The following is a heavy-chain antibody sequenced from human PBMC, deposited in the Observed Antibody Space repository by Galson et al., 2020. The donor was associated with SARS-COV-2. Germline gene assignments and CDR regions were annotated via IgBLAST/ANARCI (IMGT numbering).Heavy chain of an antibody. Sequence: GGSLRLSCAASGFTFSSYAMHWVRQAPGKGLEWVAAISTDGSNKYYADSVKGRFTISRDNSMNTLYVQMNSLRAEDTAVYYCARPYSGRYFSYFDYWGQGTLVTVAS. V-gene: IGHV3-30*01. D-gene: IGHD1-26*01. CDR3: ARPYSGRYFSYFDY. CDR1: GFTFSSYA. J-gene: IGHJ4*02. CDR2: ISTDGSNK.